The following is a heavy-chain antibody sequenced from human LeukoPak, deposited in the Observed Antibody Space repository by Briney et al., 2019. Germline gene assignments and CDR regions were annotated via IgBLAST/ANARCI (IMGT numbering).Heavy chain of an antibody. V-gene: IGHV1-18*01. D-gene: IGHD3-16*02. Sequence: ASVKVSCKASGYTFTSYGISWVRQAPGQGLEWMGWIGAYNGNTNYAQKLQGRVTMTTDTSTSTAYMELRSLRSDDTAVYYCARARMITFGGVIVRKEYYFDYWGQGTLVTVSS. CDR1: GYTFTSYG. CDR3: ARARMITFGGVIVRKEYYFDY. J-gene: IGHJ4*02. CDR2: IGAYNGNT.